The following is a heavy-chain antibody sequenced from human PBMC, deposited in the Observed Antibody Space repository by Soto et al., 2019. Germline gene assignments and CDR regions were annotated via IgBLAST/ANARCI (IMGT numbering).Heavy chain of an antibody. V-gene: IGHV3-21*01. J-gene: IGHJ6*02. Sequence: EVQLVESGGGLVEPGGSLRLSCAPSGLSFSTHSMNWVRQAPGKGLEWVSSISSDSYYIYYADSVKGRFTISRDKAKNSLYLQINSLRADDPAVYYCARNRNPSSKTHGMNVWGQGTTFTVSS. CDR2: ISSDSYYI. CDR3: ARNRNPSSKTHGMNV. CDR1: GLSFSTHS.